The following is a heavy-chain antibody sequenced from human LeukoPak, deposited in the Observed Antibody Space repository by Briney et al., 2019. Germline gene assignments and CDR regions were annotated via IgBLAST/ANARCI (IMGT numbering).Heavy chain of an antibody. J-gene: IGHJ5*02. CDR1: GGSISSYY. V-gene: IGHV4-59*01. CDR2: IYYSGST. CDR3: ARGRDGYINPFDP. D-gene: IGHD5-24*01. Sequence: SETLSLTCTVSGGSISSYYWSWIRQPPGKGLEWIGYIYYSGSTNYNPSLKSRVTISVDTSKNQFSLKLSSVTAADTAVYYCARGRDGYINPFDPWGQGTLVTVSS.